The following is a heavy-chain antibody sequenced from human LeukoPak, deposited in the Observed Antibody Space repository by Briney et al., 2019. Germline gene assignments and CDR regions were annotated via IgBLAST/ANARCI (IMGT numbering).Heavy chain of an antibody. D-gene: IGHD4-17*01. CDR3: ARGTTTLIYFGF. V-gene: IGHV4-59*01. Sequence: KPSETLSLTCTVSGGSISSYYWSWIRQPPGKGLEWIGYICYSGSTNYNPSLKSRVTISVDTSKNQFSLKLSSVTAADTAVYYCARGTTTLIYFGFWGQGTLVTVSS. J-gene: IGHJ4*02. CDR2: ICYSGST. CDR1: GGSISSYY.